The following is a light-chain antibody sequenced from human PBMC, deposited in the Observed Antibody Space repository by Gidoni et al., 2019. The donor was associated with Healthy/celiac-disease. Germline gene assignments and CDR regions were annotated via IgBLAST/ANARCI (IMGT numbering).Light chain of an antibody. V-gene: IGLV2-14*01. Sequence: QSALTQPASVSGSPGQSITISCTGTSSDVGGYNYVSWYQQHPGKAPKLMIYAVSNRPSGVSNRFSGSKSGNTASLTISGLQAEDEADYYGSSYTSSSTYVVFGGGTKLTVL. CDR2: AVS. J-gene: IGLJ2*01. CDR3: SSYTSSSTYVV. CDR1: SSDVGGYNY.